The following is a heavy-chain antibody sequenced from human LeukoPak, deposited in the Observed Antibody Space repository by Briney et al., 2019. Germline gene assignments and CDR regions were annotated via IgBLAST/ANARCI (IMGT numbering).Heavy chain of an antibody. V-gene: IGHV3-7*05. Sequence: GGSLRLSCAASGFDFGDYWMSWVRQSPGKGLEWVVNIKEDGSEKYYVDSVKGRFTISRDNAKKSVYLHMGILRAEDTAVYYCAREYFYNSSGYGASRYWGQGTLVTVSP. D-gene: IGHD3-22*01. CDR1: GFDFGDYW. CDR3: AREYFYNSSGYGASRY. J-gene: IGHJ4*02. CDR2: IKEDGSEK.